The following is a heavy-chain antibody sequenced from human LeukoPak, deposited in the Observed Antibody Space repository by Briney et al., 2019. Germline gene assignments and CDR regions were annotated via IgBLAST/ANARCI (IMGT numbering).Heavy chain of an antibody. Sequence: HGESLKISCKGSGYSFTSYWIGWVRQMPGKGLEWMGIIYPGDSDTRYSPSFQGQVTISAGKSISTAYLQWSSLKASDTAMYYCARGVGPGVVVVAARNWFDPWGQGTLVTVSS. D-gene: IGHD2-15*01. J-gene: IGHJ5*02. CDR3: ARGVGPGVVVVAARNWFDP. V-gene: IGHV5-51*01. CDR2: IYPGDSDT. CDR1: GYSFTSYW.